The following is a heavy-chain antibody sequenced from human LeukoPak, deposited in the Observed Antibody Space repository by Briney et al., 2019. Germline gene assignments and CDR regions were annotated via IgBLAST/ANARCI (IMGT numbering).Heavy chain of an antibody. D-gene: IGHD3-22*01. Sequence: ASVKVSCKASGFTLTNFDINWVRQATGQGLEWMGWMNSNTGNTGYAQEFQGRVTMTSDTSIGTAYMELTNLRSEDTAVYYCARGRRGSSGPWSWYLDLWGRGTLVTASS. J-gene: IGHJ2*01. CDR3: ARGRRGSSGPWSWYLDL. V-gene: IGHV1-8*01. CDR1: GFTLTNFD. CDR2: MNSNTGNT.